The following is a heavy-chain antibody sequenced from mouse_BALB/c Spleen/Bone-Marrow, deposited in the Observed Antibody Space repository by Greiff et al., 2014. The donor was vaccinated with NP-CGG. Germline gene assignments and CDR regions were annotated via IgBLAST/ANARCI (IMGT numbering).Heavy chain of an antibody. J-gene: IGHJ2*01. Sequence: EVQLHQSGPELVKPGASVKMSCKASGYTFTSYVMHWVKQKPGQGLEWIGCINPYNDGTKYNEKFKGKATLTSDKSSSTAYMELSSLTSEDSAVYYCAREGGYDEDYFDYWGQGTTLTVSS. D-gene: IGHD2-2*01. V-gene: IGHV1-14*01. CDR3: AREGGYDEDYFDY. CDR1: GYTFTSYV. CDR2: INPYNDGT.